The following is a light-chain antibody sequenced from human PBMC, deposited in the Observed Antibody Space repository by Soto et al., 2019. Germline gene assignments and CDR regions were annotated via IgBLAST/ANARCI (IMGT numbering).Light chain of an antibody. CDR2: TAS. CDR3: HQYGSATWT. V-gene: IGKV3-20*01. J-gene: IGKJ1*01. CDR1: QSGFGTY. Sequence: EIVLTQSPGTLSLSPGDRATLSCRASQSGFGTYLAWFQQKPGQAPRLLIYTASTRATGIPDRFSGSGSGTDFTLTISRMEPEDFAVYYCHQYGSATWTLGQGTTVEV.